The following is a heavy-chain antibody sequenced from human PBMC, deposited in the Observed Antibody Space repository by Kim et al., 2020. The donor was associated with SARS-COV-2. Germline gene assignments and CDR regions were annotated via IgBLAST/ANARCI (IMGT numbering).Heavy chain of an antibody. CDR3: ARAPGVGATAFDI. J-gene: IGHJ3*02. Sequence: YAQKFQGRVTITADKSTSTAYMELSSLRSEDTAVYYCARAPGVGATAFDIWGQGTMVTVSS. D-gene: IGHD1-26*01. V-gene: IGHV1-69*02.